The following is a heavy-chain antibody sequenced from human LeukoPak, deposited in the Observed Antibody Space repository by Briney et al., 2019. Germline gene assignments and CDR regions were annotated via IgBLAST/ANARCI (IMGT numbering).Heavy chain of an antibody. V-gene: IGHV4-34*01. J-gene: IGHJ6*02. CDR2: INHSGST. CDR1: GGSFSGYY. Sequence: PSETLSLTCAVYGGSFSGYYWSWIRQPPGTGLEWIGEINHSGSTNYNPSLKSRVTISVDTSKNQFSLKLSSVTAADTAVYYCARALNYIVVVPAAIRVDTVYGMDVWGQGTTVTVSS. CDR3: ARALNYIVVVPAAIRVDTVYGMDV. D-gene: IGHD2-2*02.